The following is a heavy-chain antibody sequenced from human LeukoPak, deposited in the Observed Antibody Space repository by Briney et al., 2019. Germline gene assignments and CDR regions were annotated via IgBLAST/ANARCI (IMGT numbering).Heavy chain of an antibody. D-gene: IGHD3-3*01. CDR3: ASYLVPPSEWSDRDWFDP. Sequence: GSSVKVSCKASGGTFSSYAISWVRQAPGQGLEWMGRIIPIFGTANYAQKFQGRVTITTDESTSTAYIELSSLRSEDTAVYYCASYLVPPSEWSDRDWFDPWGQGTLVTVSS. V-gene: IGHV1-69*05. CDR2: IIPIFGTA. CDR1: GGTFSSYA. J-gene: IGHJ5*02.